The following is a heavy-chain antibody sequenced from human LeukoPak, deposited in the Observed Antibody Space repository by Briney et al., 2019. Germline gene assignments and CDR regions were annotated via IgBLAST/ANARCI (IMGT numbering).Heavy chain of an antibody. Sequence: GASVKVSCKASGYTFTGYYMHWVRQAPGQGLERMGWINPNSGGTNYAQKFQGWVTMTRDTSISTAYMELSRLRSDDTAVYYCARAATPRYFDYWGQGTLVTVSS. CDR1: GYTFTGYY. V-gene: IGHV1-2*04. CDR3: ARAATPRYFDY. CDR2: INPNSGGT. J-gene: IGHJ4*02.